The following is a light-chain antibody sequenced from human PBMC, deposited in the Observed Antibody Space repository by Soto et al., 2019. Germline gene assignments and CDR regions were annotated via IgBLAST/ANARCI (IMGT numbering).Light chain of an antibody. CDR2: KAS. J-gene: IGKJ1*01. V-gene: IGKV1-5*03. Sequence: DIQMTQSPSTLSASGGDRVTFTCCASQSISSWLAWYQQKPGKAPKLLIYKASSLESGVPSRFSGSGSGTEFTLTISSLQPDDFATYYCQQYNSYWWTFGQGTKV. CDR1: QSISSW. CDR3: QQYNSYWWT.